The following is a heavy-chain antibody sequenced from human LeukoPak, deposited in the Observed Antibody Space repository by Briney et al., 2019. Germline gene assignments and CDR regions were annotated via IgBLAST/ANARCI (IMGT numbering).Heavy chain of an antibody. D-gene: IGHD2-21*02. CDR2: IYHSGST. Sequence: SETLSLSCAVSGGSLSSGGYSRSWIRQPPGKSLEWMGYIYHSGSTDDDPSLKSRVTISVDRSKNQFSLKLSSVTAADTAVYYCARAGGDWYYFDYWGQGTLVTVSS. CDR3: ARAGGDWYYFDY. J-gene: IGHJ4*02. CDR1: GGSLSSGGYS. V-gene: IGHV4-30-2*01.